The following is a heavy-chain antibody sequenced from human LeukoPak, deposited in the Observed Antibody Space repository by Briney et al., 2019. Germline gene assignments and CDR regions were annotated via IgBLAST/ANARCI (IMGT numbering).Heavy chain of an antibody. CDR3: ARGGLLKYQLAIDY. V-gene: IGHV3-74*01. CDR2: INSDGSET. Sequence: GGSLRLSCVASGFTFSSNWMHWVRQGPGKGLVWVSRINSDGSETRHADSVKGRFTISRDNAKNTLYLQMNSLRAEDTAVYYCARGGLLKYQLAIDYWGQGTLVTVSS. D-gene: IGHD2-2*01. CDR1: GFTFSSNW. J-gene: IGHJ4*02.